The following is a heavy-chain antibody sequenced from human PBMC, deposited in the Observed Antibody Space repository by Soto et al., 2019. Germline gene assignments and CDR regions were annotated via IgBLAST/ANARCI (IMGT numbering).Heavy chain of an antibody. CDR2: IKSKTDGGTT. V-gene: IGHV3-15*01. Sequence: EVQLVESGGGLVKPGGSLRLSCAASGFTFSNAWMSWVRQAPGKGLEWVGRIKSKTDGGTTDYAAPVKGRFTISRDDSKTTLYLQMNSLKTEDTAVYYCTTRYTYYDFWGERWFDPWGQGTLVTVSS. CDR1: GFTFSNAW. D-gene: IGHD3-3*01. CDR3: TTRYTYYDFWGERWFDP. J-gene: IGHJ5*02.